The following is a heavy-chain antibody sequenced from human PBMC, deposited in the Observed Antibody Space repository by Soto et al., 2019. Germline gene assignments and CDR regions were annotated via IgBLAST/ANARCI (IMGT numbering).Heavy chain of an antibody. Sequence: QVQLQESGPGLVKPSQTLSLTCIVSGGSISSDRYYWTWIRQPPGKGLEWIGYIFYSGRAYYNPSLESRVTISIDTSQNQSSLRLTSVTGADTAVYYCARTDYGSGSPINWGLGTRVTVSS. CDR3: ARTDYGSGSPIN. V-gene: IGHV4-30-4*01. D-gene: IGHD3-10*01. CDR1: GGSISSDRYY. J-gene: IGHJ4*02. CDR2: IFYSGRA.